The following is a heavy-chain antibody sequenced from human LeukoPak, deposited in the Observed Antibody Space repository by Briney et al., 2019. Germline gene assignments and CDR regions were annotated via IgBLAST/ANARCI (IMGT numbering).Heavy chain of an antibody. V-gene: IGHV3-48*03. CDR1: GFSFSSYE. Sequence: GGSLRLSCAASGFSFSSYEMNWVRQAPGKGLEWISYIRSSDNSISYTASVKCRFTISRDNAKNSLYLQMNSPRAEDTAVYYCAGEWIGVGPATTYYFGMDAWGQGTTVTVSS. CDR3: AGEWIGVGPATTYYFGMDA. D-gene: IGHD2-2*01. CDR2: IRSSDNSI. J-gene: IGHJ6*02.